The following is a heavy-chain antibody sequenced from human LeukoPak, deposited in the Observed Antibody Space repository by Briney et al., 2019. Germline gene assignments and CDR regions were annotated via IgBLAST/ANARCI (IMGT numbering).Heavy chain of an antibody. CDR2: ISYDGSNK. CDR1: GFTFSSYG. CDR3: AKGLDIVATITDY. D-gene: IGHD5-12*01. Sequence: GRSLRLSCAASGFTFSSYGMHWVRQAPGKELEWVAVISYDGSNKYYADSVKGRFTISRDNSKNTLYLQMNSLRAEDTAVYYCAKGLDIVATITDYWGQGTLVTVSS. J-gene: IGHJ4*02. V-gene: IGHV3-30*18.